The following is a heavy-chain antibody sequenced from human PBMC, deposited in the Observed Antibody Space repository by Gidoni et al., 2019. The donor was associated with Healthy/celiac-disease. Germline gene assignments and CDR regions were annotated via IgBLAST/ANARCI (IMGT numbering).Heavy chain of an antibody. D-gene: IGHD2-15*01. J-gene: IGHJ6*02. CDR3: ARERAAAGWDYYYYYGMDV. V-gene: IGHV3-48*02. Sequence: EVKLVESGGGVVQPGGSRRLSWEASGFPFGSYSMNWVRQAPGKGREWVSFISSSSSTIYYADSVKGRFTISRDNAKNSLYLQMNSLRDEDTAVYYCARERAAAGWDYYYYYGMDVWGQGTTVTVSS. CDR1: GFPFGSYS. CDR2: ISSSSSTI.